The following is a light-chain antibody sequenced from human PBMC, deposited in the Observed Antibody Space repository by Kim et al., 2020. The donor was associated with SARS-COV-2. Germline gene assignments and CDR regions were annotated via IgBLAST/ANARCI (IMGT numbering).Light chain of an antibody. Sequence: VSPGQTASITCSGDDLGDKYTSWYQQKSGQSPVLVIYQDNKRPSGIPERFSGSNSGNTATLTISGTQAMDEADYYCQTWDSSTGVFGGGTKLTVL. CDR3: QTWDSSTGV. J-gene: IGLJ2*01. CDR1: DLGDKY. V-gene: IGLV3-1*01. CDR2: QDN.